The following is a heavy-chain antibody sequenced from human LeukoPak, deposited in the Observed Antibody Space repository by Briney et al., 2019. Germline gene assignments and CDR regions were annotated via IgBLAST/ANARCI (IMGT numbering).Heavy chain of an antibody. V-gene: IGHV1-2*06. CDR2: IDPNNGGT. CDR1: GYRFTGYH. J-gene: IGHJ6*03. CDR3: ARSDYYYYYMDV. Sequence: ASVKVSCKASGYRFTGYHVHWVRQAPGQGLEWMGRIDPNNGGTIYGQKFQGRVTVTRDTSINTAYMELSGLRPDDTAVYYCARSDYYYYYMDVWGKGTTVTVSS.